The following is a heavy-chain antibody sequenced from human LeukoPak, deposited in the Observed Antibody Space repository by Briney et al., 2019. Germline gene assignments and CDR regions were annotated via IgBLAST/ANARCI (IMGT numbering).Heavy chain of an antibody. V-gene: IGHV3-30*02. J-gene: IGHJ3*02. CDR3: AREYSGRCIHAFHS. D-gene: IGHD6-13*01. CDR1: GFTFSSYG. CDR2: IQYDVSSE. Sequence: PGGSLRLSCAASGFTFSSYGMHWVRQAPGKGLEWVAFIQYDVSSEYYADSVKGRFTVSRDNSKNTLYLQMYSLRAEDTAVYYCAREYSGRCIHAFHSWGQGTMVTVSS.